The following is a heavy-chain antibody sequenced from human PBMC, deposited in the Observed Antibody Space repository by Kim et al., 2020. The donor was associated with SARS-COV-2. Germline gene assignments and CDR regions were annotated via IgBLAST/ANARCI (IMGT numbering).Heavy chain of an antibody. D-gene: IGHD3-10*01. CDR1: GFTVSSNY. V-gene: IGHV3-53*01. J-gene: IGHJ6*02. CDR3: ARDAMVRGVADYYYYGMDV. CDR2: IYSGGST. Sequence: GGSLRLSCAASGFTVSSNYMSWVRQAPGKGLEWVSVIYSGGSTYYADSVKGRFTISRDNSKNTLYLQMNSLRAEDTAVYYCARDAMVRGVADYYYYGMDVWGQGTTVTVSS.